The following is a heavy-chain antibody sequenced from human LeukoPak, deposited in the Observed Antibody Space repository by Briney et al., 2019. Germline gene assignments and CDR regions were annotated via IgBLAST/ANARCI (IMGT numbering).Heavy chain of an antibody. V-gene: IGHV1-18*04. D-gene: IGHD2-2*01. CDR1: GYTFTSYG. J-gene: IGHJ4*02. CDR2: ISAYNGNT. CDR3: ARVGPYIVVVPAAFDY. Sequence: GASAKVSCKASGYTFTSYGISWVRQAPGQGLEWMGWISAYNGNTNYAQKLQGRVTMTTDTSTSTAYMELRSLRSDDTAVYYCARVGPYIVVVPAAFDYWGQGTLATVSS.